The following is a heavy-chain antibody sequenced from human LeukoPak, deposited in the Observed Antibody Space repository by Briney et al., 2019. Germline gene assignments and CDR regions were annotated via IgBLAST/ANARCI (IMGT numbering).Heavy chain of an antibody. CDR1: GGSFSAYY. J-gene: IGHJ4*01. CDR3: ARAGFGSGWHDFDY. Sequence: SETLSLTCGVYGGSFSAYYWSWLRQPPGRGLEWIGEINHSGSTKYNPSLKSRVTMSVDTSKNQYSLRLISVTAADTAVYYCARAGFGSGWHDFDYWGRGILVSVSS. V-gene: IGHV4-34*01. D-gene: IGHD6-19*01. CDR2: INHSGST.